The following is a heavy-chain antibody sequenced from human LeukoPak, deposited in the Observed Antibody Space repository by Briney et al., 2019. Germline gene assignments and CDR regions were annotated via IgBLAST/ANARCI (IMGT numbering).Heavy chain of an antibody. Sequence: SETLSLTCTVSGGSISSYYWAWIRQPPGKGLEWIGYTHDSGNSNYNPSLRSRVTISIDTSKNQFSLKLTSVTAADTAVYYCARDRSAAPADYWGQGTLVTVSS. J-gene: IGHJ4*02. CDR3: ARDRSAAPADY. D-gene: IGHD6-13*01. V-gene: IGHV4-59*13. CDR1: GGSISSYY. CDR2: THDSGNS.